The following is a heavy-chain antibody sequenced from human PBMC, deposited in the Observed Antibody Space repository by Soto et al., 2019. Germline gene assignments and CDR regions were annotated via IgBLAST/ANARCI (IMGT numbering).Heavy chain of an antibody. CDR2: ISYDGSNK. J-gene: IGHJ6*02. CDR1: GFTFSSYA. V-gene: IGHV3-30-3*01. CDR3: AREPTRHSYYYSGRAF. Sequence: QVQLVESGGGVVQPGRSLRLSCAASGFTFSSYAMHWVRQAPGKGLEWVAVISYDGSNKYYADSVKGRFTISRDNSRNTLYLQRTTRKAGEPAVNYGAREPTRHSYYYSGRAFWGQGTTVTV.